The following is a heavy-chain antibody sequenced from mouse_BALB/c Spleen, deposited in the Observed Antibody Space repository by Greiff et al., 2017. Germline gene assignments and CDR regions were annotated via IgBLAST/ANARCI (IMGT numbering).Heavy chain of an antibody. CDR2: IDPENGDT. V-gene: IGHV14-4*02. D-gene: IGHD2-12*01. CDR1: GFNIKDYY. J-gene: IGHJ3*01. Sequence: EVQLQQSGAELVRPGASVKLSCTASGFNIKDYYMHWVKQRPEQGLEWIGWIDPENGDTEYAPKFQGKATMTADTSSNTAYLQLSSLTSEDTAVYYCNVGNDVRWFAYWGQGTLVTVSA. CDR3: NVGNDVRWFAY.